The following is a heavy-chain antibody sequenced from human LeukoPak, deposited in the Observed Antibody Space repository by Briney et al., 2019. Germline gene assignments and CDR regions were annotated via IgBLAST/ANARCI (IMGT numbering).Heavy chain of an antibody. Sequence: SETLSLTCTVSGGSISSYYWSWIRQPPGKGLEWIGYIYYSGSTNYNPPLKSRVTISVDTSKNQFSLKLSSVTAADTAVYYCARVKPFWRGYDHDAFDIWGQGTMVTVSS. CDR3: ARVKPFWRGYDHDAFDI. D-gene: IGHD3-3*01. V-gene: IGHV4-59*01. J-gene: IGHJ3*02. CDR2: IYYSGST. CDR1: GGSISSYY.